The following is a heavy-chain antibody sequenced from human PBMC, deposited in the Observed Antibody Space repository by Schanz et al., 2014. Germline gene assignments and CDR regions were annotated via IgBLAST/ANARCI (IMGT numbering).Heavy chain of an antibody. CDR1: GYTFISYG. J-gene: IGHJ4*02. CDR3: ARDGVDAAAGGNY. Sequence: QVQLVQSGAEVRKPGASVKVSCKASGYTFISYGISWVRQAPGQGLEWMGMINPSGGSTTYAQKFQGRVTMTRDTSTSTVYMESSSLRSEDTTVYDCARDGVDAAAGGNYWGQGTLVTVSS. V-gene: IGHV1-46*03. D-gene: IGHD6-13*01. CDR2: INPSGGST.